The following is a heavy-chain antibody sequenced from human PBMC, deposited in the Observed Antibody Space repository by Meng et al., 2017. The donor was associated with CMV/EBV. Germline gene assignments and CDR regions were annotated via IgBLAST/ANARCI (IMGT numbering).Heavy chain of an antibody. J-gene: IGHJ4*02. D-gene: IGHD6-6*01. CDR3: ASAIEYSSSSLHY. V-gene: IGHV3-30-3*01. CDR1: GFNLSSDV. Sequence: ASGFNLSSDVKRWVRQAPGKGMEWVAVISYDGSNKYYTASVKGRFTISRDNSKNTLYLQMNSLRAEDTAVYYCASAIEYSSSSLHYWGQGTLVTVSS. CDR2: ISYDGSNK.